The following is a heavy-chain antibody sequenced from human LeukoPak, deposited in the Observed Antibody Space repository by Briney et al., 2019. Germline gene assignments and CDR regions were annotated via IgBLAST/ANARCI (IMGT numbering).Heavy chain of an antibody. J-gene: IGHJ4*02. CDR1: GGSISSGDYY. Sequence: SETLSLTCTVSGGSISSGDYYWSWIRQPPGKGLEWIGYIYYSGSTYYNPSLKSRVTISVDTSKNQFSLKLSSMTAADTAVYYCARTYDFWSGYPRYFDYWGQGTLVTVSS. CDR3: ARTYDFWSGYPRYFDY. CDR2: IYYSGST. V-gene: IGHV4-30-4*08. D-gene: IGHD3-3*01.